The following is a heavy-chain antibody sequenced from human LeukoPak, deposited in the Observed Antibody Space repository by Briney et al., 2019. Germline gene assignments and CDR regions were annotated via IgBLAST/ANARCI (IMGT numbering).Heavy chain of an antibody. CDR2: INADGSIT. CDR1: GFTFRTYW. D-gene: IGHD1-26*01. CDR3: GRDLGGRSGY. J-gene: IGHJ4*02. Sequence: PGGSLRLSCAVSGFTFRTYWMHWVRQVPGEGLVWVSRINADGSITNYADSVKGRFSISRDNAKNTLYLQMNSLRAEDTAVYYCGRDLGGRSGYWGQGTLVTVSS. V-gene: IGHV3-74*01.